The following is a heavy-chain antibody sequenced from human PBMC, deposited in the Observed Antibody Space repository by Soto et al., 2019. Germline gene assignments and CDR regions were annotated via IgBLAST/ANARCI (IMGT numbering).Heavy chain of an antibody. D-gene: IGHD6-6*01. V-gene: IGHV1-8*01. CDR3: ARVLESSIAARPDYYYYGMDV. Sequence: QVQLVQSGAEVKKPGASVKVSCKASGYTFTSYDINWVRQATGQGLEWMGWMNPNSGNTGYAQKFQGRVTMTRNTSISTAYMELSSLRSEDTAVYYCARVLESSIAARPDYYYYGMDVWGQGTTVTVSS. J-gene: IGHJ6*02. CDR2: MNPNSGNT. CDR1: GYTFTSYD.